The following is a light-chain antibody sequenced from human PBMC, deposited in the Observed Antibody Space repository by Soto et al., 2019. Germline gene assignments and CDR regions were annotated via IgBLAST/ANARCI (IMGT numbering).Light chain of an antibody. V-gene: IGKV3-15*01. CDR3: QQYSNWPRT. Sequence: DIVMTQAPSTVSLSQGEGASLSCRASQSVRSNLGWYQQKPGQAPSLLIYGASTRATGIPDRFSGSGSGTEFTLTISSLQSEDFAVYYCQQYSNWPRTFGQGTKVDIK. CDR2: GAS. CDR1: QSVRSN. J-gene: IGKJ1*01.